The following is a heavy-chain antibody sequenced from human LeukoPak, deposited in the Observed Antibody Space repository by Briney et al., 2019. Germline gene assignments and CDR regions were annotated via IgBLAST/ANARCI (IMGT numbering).Heavy chain of an antibody. D-gene: IGHD5-18*01. V-gene: IGHV1-69*04. CDR3: ARERGYSYGIGETDY. Sequence: SVKVSFKASGGTFSSYAISWVRQAPGQGLEWMGRIIPILGIANYAQKFQGRVTITADKSTSTAYMELSSLRSEDTAVYYCARERGYSYGIGETDYWGQGTLVTVSS. J-gene: IGHJ4*02. CDR1: GGTFSSYA. CDR2: IIPILGIA.